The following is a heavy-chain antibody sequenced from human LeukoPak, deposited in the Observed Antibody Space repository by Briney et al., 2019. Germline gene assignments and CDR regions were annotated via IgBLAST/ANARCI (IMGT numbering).Heavy chain of an antibody. D-gene: IGHD1-26*01. Sequence: PGGSLRLSCAASGFTVSSYAMHWVRQAPGKGLEWVAVISYDGSKKYYADSVRGRLTISRDTSKNTLYLQMNSVRAEDTAVYYCARGYSGSLYYYGMDVWGQGTLVTVSS. J-gene: IGHJ6*02. CDR1: GFTVSSYA. CDR2: ISYDGSKK. V-gene: IGHV3-30-3*01. CDR3: ARGYSGSLYYYGMDV.